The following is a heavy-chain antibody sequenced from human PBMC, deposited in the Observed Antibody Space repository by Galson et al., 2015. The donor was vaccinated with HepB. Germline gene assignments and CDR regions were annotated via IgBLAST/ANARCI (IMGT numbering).Heavy chain of an antibody. CDR2: IRSSRTAT. J-gene: IGHJ3*02. D-gene: IGHD3-10*01. CDR3: AKHQFDSRGVAYTFDI. CDR1: GFTFSNYA. V-gene: IGHV3-23*01. Sequence: SLRLSCAASGFTFSNYAMSWVRQAPGGGLEWVSSIRSSRTATYYADSVKGRFTISRDNSKSSLYLQMNSLRAEDTAVYYCAKHQFDSRGVAYTFDIWGQGILVAVSS.